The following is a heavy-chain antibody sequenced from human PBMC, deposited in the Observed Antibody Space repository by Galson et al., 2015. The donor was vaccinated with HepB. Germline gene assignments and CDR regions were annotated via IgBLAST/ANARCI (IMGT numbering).Heavy chain of an antibody. Sequence: SLRLSCAASGFTFSSHAMSWVRQAPGKGLEWVAAIKQDGSEKYYVDSVKGRFTISRDNAKNSLDLQMNSLRADDTAVYYCARGDGSIWYSYWGQGILVTVSS. J-gene: IGHJ4*02. CDR2: IKQDGSEK. D-gene: IGHD6-13*01. CDR3: ARGDGSIWYSY. CDR1: GFTFSSHA. V-gene: IGHV3-7*03.